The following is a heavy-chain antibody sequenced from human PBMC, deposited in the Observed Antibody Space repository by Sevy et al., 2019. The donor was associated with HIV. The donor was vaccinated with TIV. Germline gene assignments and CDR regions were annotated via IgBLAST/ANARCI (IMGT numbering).Heavy chain of an antibody. D-gene: IGHD3-22*01. J-gene: IGHJ3*02. Sequence: ASVKVSCKASGYTFTSYGISWVRQAPGQGLEWMGWISTYNGNTNYAQKLQGRVTMTTDTSTSTAYMELRSLRSDDTAVYYCARGGAYYHDSSGSDDAFDIWGQGTMVTVSS. CDR3: ARGGAYYHDSSGSDDAFDI. CDR2: ISTYNGNT. CDR1: GYTFTSYG. V-gene: IGHV1-18*04.